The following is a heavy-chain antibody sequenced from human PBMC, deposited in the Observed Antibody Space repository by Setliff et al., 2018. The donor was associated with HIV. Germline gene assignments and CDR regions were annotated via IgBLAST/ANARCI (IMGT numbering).Heavy chain of an antibody. CDR1: GFAFGSFA. CDR2: ITDDGLST. CDR3: ALGGLSSGWGVS. J-gene: IGHJ5*02. Sequence: PGGSLRLSCAASGFAFGSFAMSWIRQAPGKALEWVSSITDDGLSTFYAGSVRGRFTVSRDNSRNTLSLQVNSLRGEDTAFYYCALGGLSSGWGVSWGQGTLVTVSS. V-gene: IGHV3-23*01. D-gene: IGHD6-19*01.